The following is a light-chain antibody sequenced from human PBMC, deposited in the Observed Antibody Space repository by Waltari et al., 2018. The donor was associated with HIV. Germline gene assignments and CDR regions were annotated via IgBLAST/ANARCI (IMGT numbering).Light chain of an antibody. CDR3: SSFTSRSILV. V-gene: IGLV2-14*03. CDR1: TNAVGGYYY. J-gene: IGLJ3*02. CDR2: AVS. Sequence: SALTQPASVSGSPGQSITISCPGTTNAVGGYYYLPWYQQHTGKVPKLPIYAVSNRPSGVSDRFSGSKSGNTASLTISGLQAEDEADYYCSSFTSRSILVFGGGTKLTV.